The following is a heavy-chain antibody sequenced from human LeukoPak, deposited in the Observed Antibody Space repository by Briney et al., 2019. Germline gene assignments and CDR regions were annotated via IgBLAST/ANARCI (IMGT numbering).Heavy chain of an antibody. D-gene: IGHD3-10*01. Sequence: SETLSLTCAVSGDSISSSDNYWGWIRQPPGKGLEWIGSMFYSGNTYYNPSLKSRVTISIDTSKNHFSLKLTSVTAADTAVYFCARHQTYYYGSGSSFYYWGQGTLVTVSS. V-gene: IGHV4-39*01. CDR1: GDSISSSDNY. CDR2: MFYSGNT. J-gene: IGHJ4*02. CDR3: ARHQTYYYGSGSSFYY.